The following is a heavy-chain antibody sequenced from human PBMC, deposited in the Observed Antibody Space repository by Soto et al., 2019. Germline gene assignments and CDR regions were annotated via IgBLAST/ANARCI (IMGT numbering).Heavy chain of an antibody. Sequence: GASVRVSCKASGYTFTSYGISWVRQAPGQGLEWMGWISAYNGNTNYAQKLQGRVTMTTDTSTSTAYMELRSLRSDDTAVYYCARGPSSCYDSSGYYGGYFDYWGQGPLVTSPQ. D-gene: IGHD3-22*01. J-gene: IGHJ4*02. CDR1: GYTFTSYG. CDR3: ARGPSSCYDSSGYYGGYFDY. CDR2: ISAYNGNT. V-gene: IGHV1-18*01.